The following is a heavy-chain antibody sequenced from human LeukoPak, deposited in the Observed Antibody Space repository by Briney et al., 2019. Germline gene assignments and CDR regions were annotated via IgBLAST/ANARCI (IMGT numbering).Heavy chain of an antibody. J-gene: IGHJ4*02. CDR1: GYTFTGYY. D-gene: IGHD1-26*01. Sequence: SVKVSCKASGYTFTGYYMHWVRQAPGQGLEWMGRIIPILGIANYAQKFQGRVTITADKSTSTAYMELSSLRSEDTAVYYCARESSGTAFDYWGQGTLVTVSS. CDR3: ARESSGTAFDY. V-gene: IGHV1-69*04. CDR2: IIPILGIA.